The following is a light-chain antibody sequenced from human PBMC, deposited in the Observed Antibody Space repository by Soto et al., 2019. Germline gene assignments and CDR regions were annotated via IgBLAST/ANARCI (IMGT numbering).Light chain of an antibody. CDR3: CSYTTSNTFV. Sequence: QSALTQPASVSGSLGQSITFSCSGTSSDVGAYNYVSWYQQYPGKAPKLMIYHVTDRPSGVSNRFSGSKSGNTASLTISGLQAEDEADYYCCSYTTSNTFVFGTGTKLTVL. CDR1: SSDVGAYNY. V-gene: IGLV2-14*01. CDR2: HVT. J-gene: IGLJ1*01.